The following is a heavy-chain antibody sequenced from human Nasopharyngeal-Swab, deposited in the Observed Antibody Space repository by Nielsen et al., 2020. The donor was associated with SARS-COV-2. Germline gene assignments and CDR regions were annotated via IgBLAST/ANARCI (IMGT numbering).Heavy chain of an antibody. CDR3: ARASKTGAAAGLHPFGN. J-gene: IGHJ4*02. CDR2: ISSSSSTI. V-gene: IGHV3-48*02. Sequence: GESLKISCAASGFTFNDYSMNWVRQAPGKGLEWVSYISSSSSTIYYADSVKGRFTISRDNAQKSLSLQMNSLREEDTAIYYCARASKTGAAAGLHPFGNWGQGTLVTVSS. CDR1: GFTFNDYS. D-gene: IGHD6-13*01.